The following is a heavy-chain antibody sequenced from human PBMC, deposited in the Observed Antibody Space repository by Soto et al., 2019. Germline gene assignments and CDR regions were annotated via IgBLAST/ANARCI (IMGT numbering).Heavy chain of an antibody. Sequence: GGSLRLSCAASGFTFDDYAMHWVRQAPGKGLEWVSGISWNSGSIGYADSVKGRFTISRDNAKNSLYLQMNSLRAEDTALYYCAKSHSGGSCYGTLACGAPKHHYYMDVWGKGTTVTVSS. J-gene: IGHJ6*03. CDR2: ISWNSGSI. D-gene: IGHD2-15*01. CDR1: GFTFDDYA. CDR3: AKSHSGGSCYGTLACGAPKHHYYMDV. V-gene: IGHV3-9*01.